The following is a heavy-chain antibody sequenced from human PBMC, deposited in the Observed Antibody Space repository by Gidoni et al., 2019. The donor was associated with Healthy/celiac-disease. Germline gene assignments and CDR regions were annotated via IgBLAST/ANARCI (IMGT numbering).Heavy chain of an antibody. CDR2: ISYDGSNK. D-gene: IGHD4-17*01. Sequence: QVQLVESGVGVVQPGRSLRLSCAASGFTFSSYAMHWVRQDPGKGLEWVAVISYDGSNKYYADSVKGRFTISRDNSKNTLYLQMNSLRAEDTAVYYCARENGAYDYWGQGTLVTVSS. J-gene: IGHJ4*02. CDR1: GFTFSSYA. CDR3: ARENGAYDY. V-gene: IGHV3-30-3*01.